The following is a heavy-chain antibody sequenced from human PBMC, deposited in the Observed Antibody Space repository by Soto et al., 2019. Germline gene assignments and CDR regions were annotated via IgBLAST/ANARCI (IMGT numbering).Heavy chain of an antibody. J-gene: IGHJ6*02. CDR2: IYYSGET. Sequence: QVQLQESGPGLVKPSETLSLTCTVSGDSISRYYWSWIRLSPGKGLEWIGYIYYSGETNYNPSVKSRVTISVGRTKNQFSLKLSSVTAAETAVYYCARDQGGEFLKGSGMDVWGQGTTVTVSS. CDR1: GDSISRYY. CDR3: ARDQGGEFLKGSGMDV. D-gene: IGHD3-10*01. V-gene: IGHV4-59*01.